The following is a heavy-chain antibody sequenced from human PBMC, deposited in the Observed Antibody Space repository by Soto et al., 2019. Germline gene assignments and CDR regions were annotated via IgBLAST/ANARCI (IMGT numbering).Heavy chain of an antibody. CDR1: GFTFSSYS. V-gene: IGHV3-48*02. CDR3: ARDQLYYNDISGRPLNAFDV. Sequence: GGSLRLSCAASGFTFSSYSLNWVRQAPGKGLEWVSYITSSGTTVYYADSVRGRFTISRDNAKDSLYLQMNSLRDDDTAVYYCARDQLYYNDISGRPLNAFDVWGQGTMVTVSS. J-gene: IGHJ3*01. CDR2: ITSSGTTV. D-gene: IGHD3-22*01.